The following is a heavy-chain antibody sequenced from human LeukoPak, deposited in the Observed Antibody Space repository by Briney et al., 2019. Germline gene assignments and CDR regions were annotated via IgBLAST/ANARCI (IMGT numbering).Heavy chain of an antibody. J-gene: IGHJ4*02. V-gene: IGHV3-23*01. D-gene: IGHD3-3*01. Sequence: GGSLRLSCAASGFTFSNYAMNWVRQAPGKGLEWVSGISGSGGSTYYADSVKGRFTISRDNSKNTLYLQVNSLRAEDTAVYYCAKDAPADYDFWSGYFTYYFDYWGQGTLVTVSS. CDR2: ISGSGGST. CDR3: AKDAPADYDFWSGYFTYYFDY. CDR1: GFTFSNYA.